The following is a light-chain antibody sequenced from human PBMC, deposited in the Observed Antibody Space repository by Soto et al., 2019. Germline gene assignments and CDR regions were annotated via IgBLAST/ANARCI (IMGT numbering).Light chain of an antibody. J-gene: IGKJ5*01. CDR2: DAS. CDR3: QQRSQWPPMT. CDR1: QRVSSY. Sequence: ETVMTQSPVTLSVSPGDTATLSCRASQRVSSYLAWYQQKPGHAPRLLIYDASSRATGVPARFSGSGSGTDFSLTISSLEPEDVAVYYCQQRSQWPPMTFGQGTRLEI. V-gene: IGKV3-11*01.